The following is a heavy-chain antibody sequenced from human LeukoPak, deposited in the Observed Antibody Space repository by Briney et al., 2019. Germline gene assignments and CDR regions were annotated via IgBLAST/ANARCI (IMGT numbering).Heavy chain of an antibody. CDR1: WLTVSSNY. Sequence: GGSLRLSCAASWLTVSSNYMTWVRQSPGKGLEWVSVIYSGGSTYYADSVKGRFTISRDNSKNTVYLQMNSLRAEDTAVYYCARERRYCSGDNCYSGFDYWGQGTLVTVSS. V-gene: IGHV3-53*01. CDR3: ARERRYCSGDNCYSGFDY. D-gene: IGHD2-15*01. J-gene: IGHJ4*02. CDR2: IYSGGST.